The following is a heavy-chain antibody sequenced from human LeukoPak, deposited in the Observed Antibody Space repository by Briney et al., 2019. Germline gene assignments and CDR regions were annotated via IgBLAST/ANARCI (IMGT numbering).Heavy chain of an antibody. CDR2: VSGSGSST. J-gene: IGHJ4*02. Sequence: GGSLRLSCAASGFTFSSYAMSWVRQAPGKGLEWVSGVSGSGSSTYYTDFVKGRFTISRDNSKDTLYLQMNSLRAEDTAVYYCAKDSYFGETDYWGQGTLVTVSS. V-gene: IGHV3-23*01. CDR3: AKDSYFGETDY. CDR1: GFTFSSYA. D-gene: IGHD3-10*01.